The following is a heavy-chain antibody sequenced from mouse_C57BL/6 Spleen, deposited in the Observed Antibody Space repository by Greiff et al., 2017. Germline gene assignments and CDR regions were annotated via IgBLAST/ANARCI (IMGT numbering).Heavy chain of an antibody. J-gene: IGHJ2*02. D-gene: IGHD2-1*01. CDR1: GYTFTSYW. CDR2: INPSNGGT. CDR3: ARSPYGNYRDY. V-gene: IGHV1-53*01. Sequence: VKLQQPGTELVKPGASVKLSCKASGYTFTSYWMHWVKQRPGQGLEWIGNINPSNGGTNYNEKFKSKATLTVDKSSSTAYMQLSSLTSEDSAVXYSARSPYGNYRDYWGQGTSLTVSS.